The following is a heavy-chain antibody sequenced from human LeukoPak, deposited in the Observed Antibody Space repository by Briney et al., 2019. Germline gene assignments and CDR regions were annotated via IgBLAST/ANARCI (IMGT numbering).Heavy chain of an antibody. D-gene: IGHD6-13*01. CDR1: GFTFSNYG. V-gene: IGHV3-30*02. CDR2: IRYDGSNK. CDR3: VKDGYSSSWYSTYYYYYYYMDV. J-gene: IGHJ6*03. Sequence: GGSLRLSCAASGFTFSNYGMHWVRQAPGKGLEWVTFIRYDGSNKYYADSVKGRFTISRDNSKNTLFLQMNSLRAEDTAVYYCVKDGYSSSWYSTYYYYYYYMDVWGKGTTVTVSS.